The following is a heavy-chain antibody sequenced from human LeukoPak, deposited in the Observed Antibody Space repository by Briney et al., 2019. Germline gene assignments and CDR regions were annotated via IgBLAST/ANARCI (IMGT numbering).Heavy chain of an antibody. D-gene: IGHD5-18*01. CDR1: GFTFSSYA. Sequence: GGSLRLSCAASGFTFSSYAMSWVRQAPGKGLEWVSAISGSGGSTYYADSVKGRFTISRDNSKNTLYLQMNSLRAEDTAVYYCAKVERGYSYGIGYNRFDPWGQGTLVTVSS. CDR3: AKVERGYSYGIGYNRFDP. CDR2: ISGSGGST. J-gene: IGHJ5*02. V-gene: IGHV3-23*01.